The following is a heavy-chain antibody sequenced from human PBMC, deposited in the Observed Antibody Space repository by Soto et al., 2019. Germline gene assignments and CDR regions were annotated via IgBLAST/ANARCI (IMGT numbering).Heavy chain of an antibody. CDR2: MNGAATST. CDR3: ARGSFSSSWSAEAIDY. CDR1: GFTLSTYA. D-gene: IGHD6-13*01. J-gene: IGHJ4*02. Sequence: QLSESGGGLLQPGGSLTLSCAASGFTLSTYAMTWVRQPPGKGLEWVSSMNGAATSTSYADSVKGRFTTSRDKSKNTLYLEMNSLRDEDTALYYCARGSFSSSWSAEAIDYWGQGTLVSVSS. V-gene: IGHV3-23*05.